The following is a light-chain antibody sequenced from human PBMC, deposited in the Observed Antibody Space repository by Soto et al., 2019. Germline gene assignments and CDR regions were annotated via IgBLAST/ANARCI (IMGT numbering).Light chain of an antibody. CDR3: QQYNSYLGT. CDR1: QSVSSD. Sequence: EIVMTQSPATLSVSPGERATLSCRASQSVSSDLAWYQQKPGQAPRLLIYGASTRATGIPARFSGSGSGTEFTLTISSLQSDDFATYYCQQYNSYLGTFGQGTKVDIK. J-gene: IGKJ1*01. CDR2: GAS. V-gene: IGKV3-15*01.